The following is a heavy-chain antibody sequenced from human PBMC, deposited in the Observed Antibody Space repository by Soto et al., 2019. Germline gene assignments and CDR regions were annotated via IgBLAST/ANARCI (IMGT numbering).Heavy chain of an antibody. CDR1: GFTFSNYA. CDR3: AKVGTSGLYYFDY. Sequence: GGSLRLSCAASGFTFSNYAISWVRQAPGKGLEWVSIISGSGDTSYYADSVKGRFTISRDNSRNTLYLQMNSLRAGDSAKYYCAKVGTSGLYYFDYWGPGTLVTVSS. D-gene: IGHD6-19*01. J-gene: IGHJ4*02. V-gene: IGHV3-23*01. CDR2: ISGSGDTS.